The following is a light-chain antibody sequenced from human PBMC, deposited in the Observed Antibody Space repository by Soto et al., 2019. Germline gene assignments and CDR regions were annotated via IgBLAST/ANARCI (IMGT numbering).Light chain of an antibody. Sequence: IQLTQSPSSLSASVEDRVTITCRASQGISSYLAWYQQKPGKAPKLLIYAASTLQSGVPSRFSGSGSGTDFTLTISRLEPEDFAVYYCQQYGSSPITFGQGTRLEIK. V-gene: IGKV1-9*01. CDR2: AAS. J-gene: IGKJ5*01. CDR1: QGISSY. CDR3: QQYGSSPIT.